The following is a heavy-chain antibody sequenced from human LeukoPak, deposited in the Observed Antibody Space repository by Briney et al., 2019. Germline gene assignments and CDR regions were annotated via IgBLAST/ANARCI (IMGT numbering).Heavy chain of an antibody. J-gene: IGHJ5*02. CDR3: ARVYCSSTSCYLSWFDP. Sequence: SETLSLTCTVSGGSTSSYYWSWIRQPPGKGLEWIGYIYYSGSTNYNPSLKSRVTISVDTSKNQFSLKLSSVTAADTAVYYCARVYCSSTSCYLSWFDPWGQGTLVTVSS. V-gene: IGHV4-59*01. CDR1: GGSTSSYY. D-gene: IGHD2-2*01. CDR2: IYYSGST.